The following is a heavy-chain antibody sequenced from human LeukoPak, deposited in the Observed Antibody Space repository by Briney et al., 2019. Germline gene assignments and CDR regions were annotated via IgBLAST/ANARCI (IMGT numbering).Heavy chain of an antibody. Sequence: GRSLRLSCEASGFAFYDYDMHWVRQSPVKGLEWVSHISSDSVTLAYADSVQGRFIISRDNARNSLHLQMNSLGPDDTALYFCVKDFGNLAGRPDAFHVWGRGTMVTVSS. CDR1: GFAFYDYD. CDR3: VKDFGNLAGRPDAFHV. CDR2: ISSDSVTL. D-gene: IGHD6-6*01. V-gene: IGHV3-9*01. J-gene: IGHJ3*01.